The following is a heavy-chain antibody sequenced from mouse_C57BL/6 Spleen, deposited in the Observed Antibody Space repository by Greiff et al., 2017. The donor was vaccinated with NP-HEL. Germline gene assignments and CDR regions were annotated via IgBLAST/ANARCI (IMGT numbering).Heavy chain of an antibody. V-gene: IGHV1-54*01. Sequence: QVQLQQSGAELVRPGTSVKVSCKASGYAFTNYLIEWVKQRPGQGLEWIGVINPGSGGTNYNEKFKGKATLTADKSSSTAYMQLSSLTSEDSAVYCGARSDYSSSAWFAYWGQGTLVTVSA. CDR1: GYAFTNYL. J-gene: IGHJ3*01. D-gene: IGHD2-5*01. CDR2: INPGSGGT. CDR3: ARSDYSSSAWFAY.